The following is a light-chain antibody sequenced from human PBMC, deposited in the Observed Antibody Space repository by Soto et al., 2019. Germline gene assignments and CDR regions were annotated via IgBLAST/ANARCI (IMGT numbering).Light chain of an antibody. J-gene: IGKJ3*01. CDR3: QQRSTWPFT. V-gene: IGKV3-11*01. CDR2: DAS. CDR1: QSISSY. Sequence: EIVLTQSPATLSLSPGERATLSCRASQSISSYLAWYQQKPDQAPRLLIYDASNRAPGIPARLSGSGSGTDFTLTISSLEPEDFAVYDCQQRSTWPFTFGPGNKVDIK.